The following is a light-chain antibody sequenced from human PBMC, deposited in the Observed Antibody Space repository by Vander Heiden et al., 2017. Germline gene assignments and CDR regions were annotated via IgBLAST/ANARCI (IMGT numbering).Light chain of an antibody. CDR2: DVT. J-gene: IGLJ2*01. Sequence: SALTQPPSAPGSPGQSVTISCTGTRSDAGGFNYVSWYQQHPGKGPKVIIYDVTKRPSGVPDRFSGSKSGNTASLTVSGLQAEDEADYYCSSYAGSNKMGLFGGGTKLTVL. V-gene: IGLV2-8*01. CDR3: SSYAGSNKMGL. CDR1: RSDAGGFNY.